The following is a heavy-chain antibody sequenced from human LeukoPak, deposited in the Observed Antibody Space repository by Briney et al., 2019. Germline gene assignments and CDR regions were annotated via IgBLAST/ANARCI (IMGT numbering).Heavy chain of an antibody. CDR1: GGSISSGAYS. CDR2: IFHTGNT. J-gene: IGHJ4*02. CDR3: ARDQGTVTTPPSFDS. D-gene: IGHD4-17*01. V-gene: IGHV4-30-2*01. Sequence: SETLSLTCAVSGGSISSGAYSWSWIRQPPGKGLEWIGHIFHTGNTNYNPSLRGRVTISIDRSKNQFSLKLNSVTAADTAVYYCARDQGTVTTPPSFDSWGQGTLVTVSS.